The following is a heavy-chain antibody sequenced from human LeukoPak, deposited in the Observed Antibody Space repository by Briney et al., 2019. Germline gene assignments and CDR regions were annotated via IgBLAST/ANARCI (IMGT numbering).Heavy chain of an antibody. CDR1: GGSFSGYY. CDR3: ARGLLFAGNSYFDY. CDR2: INHSGST. J-gene: IGHJ4*02. Sequence: SETLSLTCAVYGGSFSGYYWSWIRQPPGKGLEWIGEINHSGSTNYNPSLKSRVTISVDRSKNQFSLKVNSVTAADTAVYYCARGLLFAGNSYFDYWGQGVLVTVSS. V-gene: IGHV4-34*01. D-gene: IGHD4-23*01.